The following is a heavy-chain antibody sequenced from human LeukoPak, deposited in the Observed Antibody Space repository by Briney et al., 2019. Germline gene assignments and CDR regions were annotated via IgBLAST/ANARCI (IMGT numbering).Heavy chain of an antibody. CDR2: ISYDGSNK. Sequence: PGGSLRLSCAASGFTFSSYGMHWVRQAPGKGLEWVAVISYDGSNKYYADSVKGRFTISRDNSKNTLYLQMNSLRAEDTAVYYCAKDGDYYYDSSGYYYANYWGQGTLVTVSS. CDR1: GFTFSSYG. D-gene: IGHD3-22*01. J-gene: IGHJ4*02. V-gene: IGHV3-30*18. CDR3: AKDGDYYYDSSGYYYANY.